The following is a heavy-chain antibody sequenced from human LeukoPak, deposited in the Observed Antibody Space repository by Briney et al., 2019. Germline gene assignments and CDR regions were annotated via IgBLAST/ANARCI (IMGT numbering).Heavy chain of an antibody. CDR2: IYYSGST. V-gene: IGHV4-31*03. Sequence: PSQTLSLTCTVSGGSISSGGYYWSWIRQHPGKGLEWIGYIYYSGSTYYNPSLKSRVTISVDTSKNQFSLKVNSVTAADTAVYYCATRPTPPYYYYYMDVWGKGTTVTVSS. CDR1: GGSISSGGYY. D-gene: IGHD4-23*01. CDR3: ATRPTPPYYYYYMDV. J-gene: IGHJ6*03.